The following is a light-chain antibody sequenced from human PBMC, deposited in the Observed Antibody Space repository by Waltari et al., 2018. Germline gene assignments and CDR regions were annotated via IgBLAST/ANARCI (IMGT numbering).Light chain of an antibody. Sequence: NFLLTQPPSVSESPGKTVTLTCSRNSGNIASSYIQWHQQRPGSAPNTIIYEDNRRSCGVPERFSGSIDMSSNSASLSISGLQAEDEADYYCQSYDRSSLVFGGGTHLTVL. V-gene: IGLV6-57*04. CDR1: SGNIASSY. CDR2: EDN. CDR3: QSYDRSSLV. J-gene: IGLJ7*01.